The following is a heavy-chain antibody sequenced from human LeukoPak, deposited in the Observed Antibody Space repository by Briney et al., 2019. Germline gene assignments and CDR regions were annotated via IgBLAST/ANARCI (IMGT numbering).Heavy chain of an antibody. Sequence: ASVKVSCKASGYTFTGYYMHWVRQAPGQGLEWMGWINPNSGGTNYAQKFQGRVTMTRDTSISTAYMELCRLRSDDTAVYYCAREGCSSTSCLGWFDPWGQGALVTVSS. CDR1: GYTFTGYY. CDR3: AREGCSSTSCLGWFDP. D-gene: IGHD2-2*01. J-gene: IGHJ5*02. CDR2: INPNSGGT. V-gene: IGHV1-2*02.